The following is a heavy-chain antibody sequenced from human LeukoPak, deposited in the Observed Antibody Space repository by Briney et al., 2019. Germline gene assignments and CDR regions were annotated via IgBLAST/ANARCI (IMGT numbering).Heavy chain of an antibody. Sequence: PSETLSLTCTVSGGSISSYYWSWIRQPPGKGLEWIGYIYYSGSTNYNPSLKSRVTISVDTSKNQFSLKLSSVTAADTAVYYCARGRNLRGYSSGWYYFGYWGQGTLVTVSS. J-gene: IGHJ4*02. CDR1: GGSISSYY. D-gene: IGHD6-19*01. V-gene: IGHV4-59*01. CDR3: ARGRNLRGYSSGWYYFGY. CDR2: IYYSGST.